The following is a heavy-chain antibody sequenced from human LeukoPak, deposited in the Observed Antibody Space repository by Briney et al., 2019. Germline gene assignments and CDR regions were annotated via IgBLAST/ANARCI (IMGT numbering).Heavy chain of an antibody. V-gene: IGHV4-59*11. J-gene: IGHJ4*02. D-gene: IGHD1-26*01. Sequence: SETLSLTCAVSGGSISSSHWWTWIRQPPGKGLEWIGYIYYSGSTNYNPSLKSRVTISVDTSKNQFSLKLTSVTAADTAVYYCARGVNSGYFDYCGQGTLVTVSS. CDR1: GGSISSSHW. CDR2: IYYSGST. CDR3: ARGVNSGYFDY.